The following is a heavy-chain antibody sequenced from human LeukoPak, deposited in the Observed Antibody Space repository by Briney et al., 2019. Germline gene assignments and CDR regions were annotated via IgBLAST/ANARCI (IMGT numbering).Heavy chain of an antibody. V-gene: IGHV1-2*06. CDR3: ARDFREWELLLLFHY. J-gene: IGHJ4*02. D-gene: IGHD1-26*01. CDR2: INPNSGDT. Sequence: ASVKVSCKASGYTFTAYYMHWVRQVPGQGLEWMGRINPNSGDTDYAQKFQGRVIMTRDTSISTAYMEVSRLRSDDTAVYYCARDFREWELLLLFHYWGQGTLVTVSS. CDR1: GYTFTAYY.